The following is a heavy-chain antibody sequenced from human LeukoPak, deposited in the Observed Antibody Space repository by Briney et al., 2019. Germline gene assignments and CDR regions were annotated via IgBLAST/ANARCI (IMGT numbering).Heavy chain of an antibody. CDR3: ARSRNRIWTAFDI. CDR1: GGSFSGYY. V-gene: IGHV4-34*01. CDR2: INHSGST. D-gene: IGHD3-3*01. Sequence: PLETLSLTCAVYGGSFSGYYWSWIRQPPGKGLEWIGEINHSGSTNYNPSLKSRVTISVDTSKNQFSLKLSSVTAADTAVYYCARSRNRIWTAFDIWGQGTMVTVSS. J-gene: IGHJ3*02.